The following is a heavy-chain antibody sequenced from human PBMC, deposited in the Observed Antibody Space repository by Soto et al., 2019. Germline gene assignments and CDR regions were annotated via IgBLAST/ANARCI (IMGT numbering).Heavy chain of an antibody. CDR3: AREDRDRETGLVPAPIDGMDV. CDR1: GYTFTGYY. D-gene: IGHD2-2*01. Sequence: ASVKVSCKASGYTFTGYYMHWVRQAPGQGLEWMGWINPNSGGTNYAQKFQGWVTMTRDTSISTAYMELSRLRSDDTAVYYCAREDRDRETGLVPAPIDGMDVWGQGTTVIVSS. CDR2: INPNSGGT. V-gene: IGHV1-2*04. J-gene: IGHJ6*02.